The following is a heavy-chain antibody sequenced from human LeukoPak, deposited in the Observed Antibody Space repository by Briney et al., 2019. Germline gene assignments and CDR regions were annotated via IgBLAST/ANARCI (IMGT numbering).Heavy chain of an antibody. Sequence: SETLSLTCTVSGGSMSSSSYYWSWIRQPAGKGLEWIGRIHTSGSTNYNPSLKSRVTMSVDTSKNQFSLKLRSVTAADTAVYYCARDTYYYGSGSYYFDYWGQGTLVTVSS. CDR3: ARDTYYYGSGSYYFDY. J-gene: IGHJ4*02. CDR2: IHTSGST. CDR1: GGSMSSSSYY. D-gene: IGHD3-10*01. V-gene: IGHV4-61*02.